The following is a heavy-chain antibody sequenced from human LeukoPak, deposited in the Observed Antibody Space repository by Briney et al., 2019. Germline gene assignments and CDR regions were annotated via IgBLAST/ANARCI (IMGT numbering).Heavy chain of an antibody. Sequence: GGSLRLSCAASGFTSSSYAMSWVRQAPGKGLEWVSALSGSGGSTYYVDSVKGRFTISRDNSKNTLYLQMNRLRDEDTAVYYXXKDXLXYCSGGSCFALDYWGQGTLVTVSS. D-gene: IGHD2-15*01. V-gene: IGHV3-23*01. CDR1: GFTSSSYA. J-gene: IGHJ4*02. CDR2: LSGSGGST. CDR3: XKDXLXYCSGGSCFALDY.